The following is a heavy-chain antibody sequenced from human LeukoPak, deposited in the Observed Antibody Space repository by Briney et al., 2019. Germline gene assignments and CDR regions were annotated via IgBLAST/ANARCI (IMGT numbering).Heavy chain of an antibody. CDR1: GFIFSSYA. CDR2: ISGSGGST. V-gene: IGHV3-23*01. CDR3: ANRPLDY. J-gene: IGHJ4*02. Sequence: QPGGSLRLSCAASGFIFSSYAMSWVRQAPGKGLEWVSGISGSGGSTYYADSVKGRFTISRDNSKNTLYLQINTLRAEDTAVYYCANRPLDYWGQGTLVTVSS.